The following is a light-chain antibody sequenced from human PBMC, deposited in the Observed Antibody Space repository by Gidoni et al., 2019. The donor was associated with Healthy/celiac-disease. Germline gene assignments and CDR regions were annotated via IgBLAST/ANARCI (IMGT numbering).Light chain of an antibody. Sequence: DIQMTQSPSSLSASVGDRVTITCRASQSISSYLNWYQQKPGKAPKLLIYAASSLQSGVPSRFSGRGSGTDFTLTISSLQPEDFATYYWQQSYSTPLTFXGXTKVXIK. CDR3: QQSYSTPLT. J-gene: IGKJ4*01. CDR2: AAS. V-gene: IGKV1-39*01. CDR1: QSISSY.